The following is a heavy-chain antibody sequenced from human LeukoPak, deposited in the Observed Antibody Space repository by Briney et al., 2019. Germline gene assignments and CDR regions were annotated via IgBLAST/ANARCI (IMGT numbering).Heavy chain of an antibody. J-gene: IGHJ4*02. D-gene: IGHD3-9*01. Sequence: GGSLRLSCAASGFTLSTYGMSWVRQAPGKGLEWVSAISGSGGSTYYADSVKGRFTISRDNSKNTLYLQMNSLRAEDTAVYYCAKALGRYFDWSPPDYWGQGTLVTVSS. CDR1: GFTLSTYG. CDR3: AKALGRYFDWSPPDY. V-gene: IGHV3-23*01. CDR2: ISGSGGST.